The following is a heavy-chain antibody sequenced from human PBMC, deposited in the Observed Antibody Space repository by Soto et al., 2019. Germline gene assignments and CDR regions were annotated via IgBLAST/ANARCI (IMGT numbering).Heavy chain of an antibody. CDR3: AADGTSSEDTATSVMGWFDP. J-gene: IGHJ5*02. CDR1: GFTFTSSA. V-gene: IGHV1-58*01. CDR2: IVVGSGNT. Sequence: SVKVSCKASGFTFTSSAVQWVRQARGQRLEWIGWIVVGSGNTNYAQKFQERVTITRDMSTSTAYMELSSLRSEDTAVYYCAADGTSSEDTATSVMGWFDPWGQGTLVTVSS. D-gene: IGHD5-18*01.